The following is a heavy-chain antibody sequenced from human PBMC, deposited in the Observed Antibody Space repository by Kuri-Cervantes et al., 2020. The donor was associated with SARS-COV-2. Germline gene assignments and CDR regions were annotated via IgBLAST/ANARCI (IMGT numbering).Heavy chain of an antibody. J-gene: IGHJ6*03. CDR2: VYFTGST. CDR1: GGSISSDDSY. CDR3: ARDGLGSQPDYLDV. D-gene: IGHD3-10*01. Sequence: SETLSLTCTVSGGSISSDDSYWSWIRQPPGKGLEWIGYVYFTGSTYYNPSLKSPVTISLDTSKSQFSLKLSSVTAADTAVYYCARDGLGSQPDYLDVWGKGTTVTVSS. V-gene: IGHV4-30-4*08.